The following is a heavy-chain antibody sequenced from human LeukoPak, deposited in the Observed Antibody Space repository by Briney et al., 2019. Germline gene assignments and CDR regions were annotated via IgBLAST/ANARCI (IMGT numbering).Heavy chain of an antibody. CDR1: GFTFSSYG. CDR3: AELGITMIGGV. J-gene: IGHJ6*04. D-gene: IGHD3-10*02. CDR2: ISYDGSTE. Sequence: PGGSLRLSCAASGFTFSSYGMHWVRQAPGKGLEWLALISYDGSTEWYADSVKGRFTISRGNSKNTLYVQMNSLRAEDTAVYYCAELGITMIGGVWGKGTTVTISS. V-gene: IGHV3-30*18.